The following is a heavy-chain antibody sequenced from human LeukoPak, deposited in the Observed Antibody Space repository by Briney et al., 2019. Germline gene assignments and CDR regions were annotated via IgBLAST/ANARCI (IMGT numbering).Heavy chain of an antibody. CDR3: AKGHYYGSGSLDY. J-gene: IGHJ4*02. V-gene: IGHV3-23*01. Sequence: GGSLRLSCAASGFTFSSYGMSRVRQAPGKGLEWVSAIGGRDGSTYYADSVKGRFTISRDNSKNTLYVQMNSLRAEDTAVYYCAKGHYYGSGSLDYWGQGTLVTVSS. CDR2: IGGRDGST. D-gene: IGHD3-10*01. CDR1: GFTFSSYG.